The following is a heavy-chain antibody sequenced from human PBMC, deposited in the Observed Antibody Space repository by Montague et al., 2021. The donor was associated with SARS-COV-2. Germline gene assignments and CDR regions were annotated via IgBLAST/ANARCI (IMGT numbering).Heavy chain of an antibody. CDR2: IYYTGST. CDR1: GASISSRSYY. Sequence: SETLSLTCTVSGASISSRSYYWGWIRQPPGKVLWLIGSIYYTGSTYYNPSLKSRVTISVDTSKNQFSLQLSSVTAADTAVYYCARHGYYETYDAFDIWGQGTMVTVSS. D-gene: IGHD3-22*01. J-gene: IGHJ3*02. CDR3: ARHGYYETYDAFDI. V-gene: IGHV4-39*01.